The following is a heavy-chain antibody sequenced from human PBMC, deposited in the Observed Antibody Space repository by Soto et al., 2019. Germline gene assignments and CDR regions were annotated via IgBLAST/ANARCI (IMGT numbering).Heavy chain of an antibody. J-gene: IGHJ4*02. D-gene: IGHD3-10*01. CDR2: IYYSGSP. CDR1: GGSISSGDYY. CDR3: ASLHYGAGIHYYDY. Sequence: QVQLQESGPGLVKPSQTLSLTCTVSGGSISSGDYYWSWIRQHPGKVLEWIGYIYYSGSPYYNPYLKSIVTISVDTSKNQFSLKLSSVTSADTAVYYCASLHYGAGIHYYDYWGQGTLVTVSS. V-gene: IGHV4-31*01.